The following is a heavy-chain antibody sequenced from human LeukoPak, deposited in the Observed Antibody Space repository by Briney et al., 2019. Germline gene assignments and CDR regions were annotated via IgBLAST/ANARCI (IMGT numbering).Heavy chain of an antibody. CDR3: ARHLGAASLYYYYYMDV. V-gene: IGHV5-51*01. D-gene: IGHD6-25*01. Sequence: GESLKISCKGSGYSFTSYRIGWVRQMPGKGLEWMGIIYPGDSDTRYSPSFQGQVTISADKSISTAYLQWSSLKASDTAMYYCARHLGAASLYYYYYMDVWGKGTTVTVSS. CDR2: IYPGDSDT. J-gene: IGHJ6*03. CDR1: GYSFTSYR.